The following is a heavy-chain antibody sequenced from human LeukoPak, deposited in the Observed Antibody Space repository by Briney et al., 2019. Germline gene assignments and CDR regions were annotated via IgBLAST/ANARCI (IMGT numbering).Heavy chain of an antibody. J-gene: IGHJ5*02. CDR3: ARDTYYYGSGSYFPNWFDP. D-gene: IGHD3-10*01. CDR1: GYTFTGYY. Sequence: ASVKVSCKASGYTFTGYYMHWVRQAPGQGLEWMGWINPNSGGTNYAQKFQGRVTMTRDTSISTAYMELSRLRSDDTAVYYCARDTYYYGSGSYFPNWFDPWGQGTLVTVSS. V-gene: IGHV1-2*02. CDR2: INPNSGGT.